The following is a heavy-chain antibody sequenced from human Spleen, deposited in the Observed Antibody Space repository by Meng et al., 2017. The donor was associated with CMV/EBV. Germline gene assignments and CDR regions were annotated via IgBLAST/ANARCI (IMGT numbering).Heavy chain of an antibody. D-gene: IGHD3-22*01. CDR3: ARELDYFDSSGYALDY. J-gene: IGHJ4*02. Sequence: ESLKISCTVSGDSISGYYWSWIRQPPGKGLEWIGYIYYSGSTKYNPSLKSRVTISVDTSKNQFALKLSSVTAADTAVYYCARELDYFDSSGYALDYWGQGTLVTVSS. CDR1: GDSISGYY. V-gene: IGHV4-59*01. CDR2: IYYSGST.